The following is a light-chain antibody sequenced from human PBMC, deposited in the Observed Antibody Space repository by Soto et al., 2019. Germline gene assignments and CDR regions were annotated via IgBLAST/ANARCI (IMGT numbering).Light chain of an antibody. CDR1: QSVSSN. Sequence: EIVMTQSPATLSVSPGERATLSCRASQSVSSNLAWYQQKPGQAPRLLIYGASTRATGIPARFSGSGSGTEFPLTISSLQSEDFEVYSCQQYNNWPPWTFGHGTKVEI. V-gene: IGKV3-15*01. CDR2: GAS. J-gene: IGKJ1*01. CDR3: QQYNNWPPWT.